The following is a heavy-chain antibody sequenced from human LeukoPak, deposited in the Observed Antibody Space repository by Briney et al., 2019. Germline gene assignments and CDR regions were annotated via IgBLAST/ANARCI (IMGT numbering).Heavy chain of an antibody. CDR3: ASGTYDFWSGYYFDY. J-gene: IGHJ4*02. D-gene: IGHD3-3*01. CDR1: GGTFSSYA. V-gene: IGHV1-69*05. CDR2: IIPIFGTA. Sequence: ASVKVSYKASGGTFSSYAISWVRQAPGQGLEWMGGIIPIFGTANYAQKFQGRVTITTDESTSTAYMELSSLRSEDTAVYYCASGTYDFWSGYYFDYWGQGTLVTVSS.